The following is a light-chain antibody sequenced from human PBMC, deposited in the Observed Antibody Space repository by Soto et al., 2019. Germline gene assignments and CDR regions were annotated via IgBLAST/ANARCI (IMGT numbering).Light chain of an antibody. J-gene: IGKJ2*01. CDR2: SAS. V-gene: IGKV3D-15*01. CDR3: QQYHDWPPFT. Sequence: ETMMMQSPATLSVSPGERVTLSCRASRRVASNLAWYQQKPGQAPRLLIYSASNRATGVPARFSGSGSGTEFTLTFSSLQREDFAVYYCQQYHDWPPFTFGQGTKLE. CDR1: RRVASN.